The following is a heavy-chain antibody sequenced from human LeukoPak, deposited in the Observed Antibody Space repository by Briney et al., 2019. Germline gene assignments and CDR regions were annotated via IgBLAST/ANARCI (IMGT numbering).Heavy chain of an antibody. D-gene: IGHD6-19*01. CDR3: ARVISSGWYFDY. CDR1: GYTFTGYY. J-gene: IGHJ4*02. CDR2: INPNSGGT. Sequence: ASVTVSCKASGYTFTGYYMHWVRQAPGQGLEWMGWINPNSGGTNYAQKFQGRVTMTRDTSISTAYMELSRLRSDDTAVYYCARVISSGWYFDYWGQGTLVTVSS. V-gene: IGHV1-2*02.